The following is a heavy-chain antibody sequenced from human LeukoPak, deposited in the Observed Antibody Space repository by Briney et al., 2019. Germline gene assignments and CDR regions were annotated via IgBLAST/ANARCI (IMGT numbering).Heavy chain of an antibody. CDR1: GYTFTNFY. CDR3: ARVAGYDAFFDY. D-gene: IGHD2-2*01. J-gene: IGHJ4*02. Sequence: ASVKVSCKASGYTFTNFYMHWVRQAPGQGLEWMGVINPNDLSTIYAQNFQGRLTMTKDTSTDTIYMELRSLRSEDTAVYFCARVAGYDAFFDYWGQGSLVTVSS. V-gene: IGHV1-46*01. CDR2: INPNDLST.